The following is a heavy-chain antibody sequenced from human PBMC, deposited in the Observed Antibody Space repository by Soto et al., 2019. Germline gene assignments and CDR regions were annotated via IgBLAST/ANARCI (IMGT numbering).Heavy chain of an antibody. Sequence: QVQLVESGGGVVQPGRSLRLSCAASGFTFSSYGMHWVRQAPGKGLEWVAVISYDGSNKYYADSVKGRFTISRDNSKNTLYLQMXXXXXEDTAVYYCAKDGSSSWYIDYWGQGTLVTVSS. CDR2: ISYDGSNK. D-gene: IGHD6-13*01. V-gene: IGHV3-30*18. CDR1: GFTFSSYG. J-gene: IGHJ4*02. CDR3: AKDGSSSWYIDY.